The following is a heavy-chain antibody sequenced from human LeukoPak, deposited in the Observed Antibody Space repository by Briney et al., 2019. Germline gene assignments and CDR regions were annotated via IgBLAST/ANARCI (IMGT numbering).Heavy chain of an antibody. CDR2: ISRNSGSI. CDR3: ARGGSSSWWNWFDP. CDR1: GFTFDDYA. D-gene: IGHD6-13*01. V-gene: IGHV3-9*03. Sequence: SLRLSCAASGFTFDDYAMHWVRQAPGEGLEWVSRISRNSGSIGYADSVKGRFTISRDNAKNSLYLQMNSLRAEDMGLYYCARGGSSSWWNWFDPWGQGTLVTVSS. J-gene: IGHJ5*02.